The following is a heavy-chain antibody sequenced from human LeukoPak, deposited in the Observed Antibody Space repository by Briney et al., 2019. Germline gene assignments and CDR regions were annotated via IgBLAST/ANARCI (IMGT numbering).Heavy chain of an antibody. J-gene: IGHJ4*02. CDR2: INPNSGGT. V-gene: IGHV1-2*02. D-gene: IGHD2-2*01. CDR1: GYTFTGYY. Sequence: GASVKVSCKASGYTFTGYYMRWVRHAPGQGLAWMGWINPNSGGTNYAQQFQGRVTMTRDTSISTAYIELSRLRSDDTAVYYCAREEFVGYCSSTSCYRVLDYWGQGTLVTVSS. CDR3: AREEFVGYCSSTSCYRVLDY.